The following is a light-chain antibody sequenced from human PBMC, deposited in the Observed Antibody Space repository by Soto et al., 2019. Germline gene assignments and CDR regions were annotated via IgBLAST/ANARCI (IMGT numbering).Light chain of an antibody. CDR2: AAS. J-gene: IGKJ1*01. CDR3: QKYNSAPPT. Sequence: DIQMTQSPSSLSTSVGDRVTITCRASQAISIYLAWYQQKPGKVPKLLIYAASTLQSGVPSRFSGSGSGTHFTLTISSLQPEDVATYYCQKYNSAPPTFGQGTKVEIK. CDR1: QAISIY. V-gene: IGKV1-27*01.